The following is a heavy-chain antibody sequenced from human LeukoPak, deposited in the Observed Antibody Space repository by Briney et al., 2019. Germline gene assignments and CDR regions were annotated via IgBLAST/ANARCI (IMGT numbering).Heavy chain of an antibody. D-gene: IGHD3-10*01. Sequence: SETLSLTCTVSGGSISSSNYYWGWIRQPPGKGLEWIGSIYYSGSTYYNPSLKSRVTISVDTSKNQFSLKLNSVTAADTAVYYYARPGGRYYYGSGSYYSPPPAEYFQHWGQGTLVTVSS. V-gene: IGHV4-39*01. CDR2: IYYSGST. J-gene: IGHJ1*01. CDR1: GGSISSSNYY. CDR3: ARPGGRYYYGSGSYYSPPPAEYFQH.